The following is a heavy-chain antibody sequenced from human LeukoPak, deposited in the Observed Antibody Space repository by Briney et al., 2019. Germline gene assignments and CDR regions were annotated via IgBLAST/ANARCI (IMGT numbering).Heavy chain of an antibody. CDR2: INPNSGDT. V-gene: IGHV1-2*02. CDR1: GYTFTAYY. Sequence: ASVKVSCKASGYTFTAYYMHWVRQAPGQGLEWMGWINPNSGDTNYAQKFQGRVTMTRDTSISTAYMELSRLRSDDTAVYYCARGRLDYGDYLNWFDPWGQGTLVTVSS. J-gene: IGHJ5*02. CDR3: ARGRLDYGDYLNWFDP. D-gene: IGHD4-17*01.